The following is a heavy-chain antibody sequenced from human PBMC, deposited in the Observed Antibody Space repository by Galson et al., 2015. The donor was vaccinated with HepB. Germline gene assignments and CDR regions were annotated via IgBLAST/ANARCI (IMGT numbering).Heavy chain of an antibody. Sequence: SLRLSCAASGFTFSSYAMSWVRQAPGKGLEWVSAISGSGGSTYYADSVKGRFTISRDNSKNTLYLQMNSLRAEDTAVYYCAKDRAAGGAVAPPFDYWGQGTLVTVSS. V-gene: IGHV3-23*01. CDR1: GFTFSSYA. J-gene: IGHJ4*02. D-gene: IGHD6-19*01. CDR3: AKDRAAGGAVAPPFDY. CDR2: ISGSGGST.